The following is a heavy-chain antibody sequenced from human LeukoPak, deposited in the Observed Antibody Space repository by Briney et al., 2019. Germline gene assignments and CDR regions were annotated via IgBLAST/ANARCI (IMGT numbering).Heavy chain of an antibody. CDR2: IYTSGST. CDR3: ARLSRHGSESS. Sequence: SETLSLTCTVSGGSISSGSYYWSWIRQPAGKGLEWIGRIYTSGSTNYNPSLKSRVTISVDTSKNQFSLKLSSVTAADTAVYYCARLSRHGSESSWGQGTLVTVSS. D-gene: IGHD3-10*01. V-gene: IGHV4-61*02. CDR1: GGSISSGSYY. J-gene: IGHJ4*02.